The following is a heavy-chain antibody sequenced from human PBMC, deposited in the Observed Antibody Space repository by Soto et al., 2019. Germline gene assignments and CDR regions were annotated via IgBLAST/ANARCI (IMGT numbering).Heavy chain of an antibody. CDR2: ISSSSSTI. J-gene: IGHJ6*03. Sequence: PGGSLRLSCAASGFTFSSYSMNWVRQAPGKGLEWVSYISSSSSTIYYADSVKGRFTISRDNAKNSLYLQMNSLRAEDTAVYYCARGRGTPRPEYYYGSGSYPYYYYYMDVWGKGTTVTVSS. D-gene: IGHD3-10*01. CDR1: GFTFSSYS. CDR3: ARGRGTPRPEYYYGSGSYPYYYYYMDV. V-gene: IGHV3-48*01.